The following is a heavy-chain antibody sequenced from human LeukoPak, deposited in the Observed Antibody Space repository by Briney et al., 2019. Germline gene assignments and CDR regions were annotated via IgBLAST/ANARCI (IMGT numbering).Heavy chain of an antibody. CDR1: GFTLSSSA. J-gene: IGHJ4*02. CDR3: ASRRPYYFDY. CDR2: IATVAT. Sequence: GWSPRLSCAASGFTLSSSAMSWVRQAPGKGLEYVSAIATVATYYADSVKGRFTISRDNSKNTLYLQMNSLRAEDTAVYYCASRRPYYFDYWGQGTLVTVSS. D-gene: IGHD1-14*01. V-gene: IGHV3-23*01.